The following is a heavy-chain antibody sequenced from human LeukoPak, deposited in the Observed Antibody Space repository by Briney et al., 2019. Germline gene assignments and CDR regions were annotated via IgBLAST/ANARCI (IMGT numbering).Heavy chain of an antibody. CDR1: VGSISSYY. Sequence: SETLSLTCTVSVGSISSYYWSWIRQPPGKGLEWIGYIYYSGSTNYNPSLKSRVTISVDTSKNQFSLKLRSVTAADTAVYYCARQKLYSFDIWGQGTMVTVSS. CDR2: IYYSGST. J-gene: IGHJ3*02. V-gene: IGHV4-59*08. CDR3: ARQKLYSFDI. D-gene: IGHD1-1*01.